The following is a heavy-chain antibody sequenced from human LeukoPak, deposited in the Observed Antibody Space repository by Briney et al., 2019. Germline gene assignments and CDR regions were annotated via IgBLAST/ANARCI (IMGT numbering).Heavy chain of an antibody. CDR2: INPSGGST. CDR3: ARVVVGPYFDY. Sequence: ASVTVSCKASGYTFTSYYMHWVRQAPGQGLEWMGIINPSGGSTSYAQKFQGRVTVTRDTSTSTVYMELSSLRSEDTAVYYCARVVVGPYFDYWGQGTLVTVSS. V-gene: IGHV1-46*01. D-gene: IGHD2-15*01. CDR1: GYTFTSYY. J-gene: IGHJ4*02.